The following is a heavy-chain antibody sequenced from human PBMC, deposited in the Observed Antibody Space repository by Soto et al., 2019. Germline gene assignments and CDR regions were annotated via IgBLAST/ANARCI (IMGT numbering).Heavy chain of an antibody. CDR1: GYTFTSYY. CDR2: INPSGGST. Sequence: QVQLVQSGAEVKKPGASVKVSCKASGYTFTSYYMHWVRQDPGQGLEWMGIINPSGGSTSYAQKFQGRVTMTRDTSTSTVYMGLSSMRSEDTAVYYWARASVAGTFGHSYFDYWGQGTLLTVSS. V-gene: IGHV1-46*01. CDR3: ARASVAGTFGHSYFDY. D-gene: IGHD6-19*01. J-gene: IGHJ4*02.